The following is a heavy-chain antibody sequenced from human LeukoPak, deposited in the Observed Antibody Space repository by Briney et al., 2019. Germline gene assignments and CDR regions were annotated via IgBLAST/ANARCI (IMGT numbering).Heavy chain of an antibody. Sequence: ASVKVSCKASGYTFTSYGISWVRQAPGQGLEWMGWISAYNGNTNYAQKLQGRVTMTTDTSTSTAYMELRSLRSDDTDVYYCARDGGGKWELQSDYWGQGTLVTVSS. CDR1: GYTFTSYG. CDR3: ARDGGGKWELQSDY. D-gene: IGHD1-26*01. J-gene: IGHJ4*02. CDR2: ISAYNGNT. V-gene: IGHV1-18*01.